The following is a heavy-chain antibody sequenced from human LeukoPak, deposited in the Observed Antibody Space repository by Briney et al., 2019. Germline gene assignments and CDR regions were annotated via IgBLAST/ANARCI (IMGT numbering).Heavy chain of an antibody. D-gene: IGHD6-13*01. V-gene: IGHV3-23*01. CDR2: ISGSGGST. CDR1: GFTFSSYA. J-gene: IGHJ6*03. Sequence: PGGSLRLSCAASGFTFSSYAMSWVRQAPGKGLEWVSAISGSGGSTYYADSVKGRFTISRDNSKNTLYLQMNSLRAGDTAVYYCARGVSSWLYYYMDVWGKGTTVTVSS. CDR3: ARGVSSWLYYYMDV.